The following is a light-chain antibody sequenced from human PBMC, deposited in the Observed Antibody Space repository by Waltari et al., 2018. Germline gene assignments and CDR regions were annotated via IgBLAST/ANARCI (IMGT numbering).Light chain of an antibody. CDR1: DIGGQR. J-gene: IGLJ2*01. CDR2: DDT. V-gene: IGLV3-21*03. CDR3: QLWDRSKSHVT. Sequence: YLLTQPPSVSVTPGTTARIPCGGDDIGGQRVHWYQQKPGQAPVLVVYDDTNRPSGVPERLFGSKSVNTATLTIGRVEAGDEADYYCQLWDRSKSHVTFGGGTKLTVL.